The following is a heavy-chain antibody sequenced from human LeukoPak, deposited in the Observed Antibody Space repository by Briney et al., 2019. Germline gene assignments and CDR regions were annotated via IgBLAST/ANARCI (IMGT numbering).Heavy chain of an antibody. CDR2: VFHTGST. J-gene: IGHJ4*02. CDR1: GVSIDTYY. Sequence: NSSETLSLTCTVSGVSIDTYYWNWLRQPPGKGLEWIGYVFHTGSTNYNPSLKSRVTISVDTSKNQFSLKLSSVTAADTAVYYCARDRGSQPFIDYWGQGTLVTVSS. D-gene: IGHD1-26*01. V-gene: IGHV4-59*01. CDR3: ARDRGSQPFIDY.